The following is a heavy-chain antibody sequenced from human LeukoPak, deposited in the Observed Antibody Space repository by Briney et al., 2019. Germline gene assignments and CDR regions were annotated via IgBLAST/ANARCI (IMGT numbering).Heavy chain of an antibody. CDR2: IYYTGST. D-gene: IGHD3-22*01. J-gene: IGHJ4*02. Sequence: SETLSLTCAVSGASISSTPYYWGWIRQPPGKGLEWIGNIYYTGSTYYNASLQSRVTISIDTSKNQFSLRLNSVTAADTAVYYCARHSVSYYDSSGYPYFDYWGQGTLVTVSS. CDR3: ARHSVSYYDSSGYPYFDY. CDR1: GASISSTPYY. V-gene: IGHV4-39*01.